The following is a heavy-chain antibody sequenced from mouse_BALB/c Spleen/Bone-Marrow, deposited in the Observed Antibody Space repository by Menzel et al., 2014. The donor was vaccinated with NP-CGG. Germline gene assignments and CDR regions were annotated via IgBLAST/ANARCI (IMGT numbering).Heavy chain of an antibody. Sequence: EVQLVESGGGLVQPGGSLKLTCAASGFDFSRYWMSWVRQAPGKGLEWIGEINPDSSTINYTPSLKDKFIISRDNAKNTLYLQMSKVRSEDTALYYCARLNYYGNLFVWGAGTTVTVSS. CDR3: ARLNYYGNLFV. CDR2: INPDSSTI. V-gene: IGHV4-1*02. CDR1: GFDFSRYW. D-gene: IGHD1-1*01. J-gene: IGHJ1*01.